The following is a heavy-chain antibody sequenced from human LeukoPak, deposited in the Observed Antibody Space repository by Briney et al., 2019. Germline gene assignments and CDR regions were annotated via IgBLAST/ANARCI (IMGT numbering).Heavy chain of an antibody. CDR2: ISYDGSDK. D-gene: IGHD3-10*01. V-gene: IGHV3-30*18. Sequence: GGSLRLSCAASGFTFSSYWMTWVRQAPGKGLEWVAIISYDGSDKFYVDSVKGRFTISRDNSKNTLYLQMNSLRAEDTAVYYCAKDRGIISDYWGQGTLVTVSS. CDR3: AKDRGIISDY. J-gene: IGHJ4*02. CDR1: GFTFSSYW.